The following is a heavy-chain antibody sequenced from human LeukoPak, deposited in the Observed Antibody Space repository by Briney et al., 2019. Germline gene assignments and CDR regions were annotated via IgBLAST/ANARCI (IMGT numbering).Heavy chain of an antibody. CDR1: GGSISSYY. J-gene: IGHJ5*02. D-gene: IGHD5-12*01. CDR3: ARDGRYSAGGWFDP. V-gene: IGHV4-4*07. Sequence: PSETLSLTCTVSGGSISSYYWSWIRQPAGKGLEWIGRIYTSGSTNYNPSLKSRVTMSVDTSKNQFSLKLSSVTAADTAVYYCARDGRYSAGGWFDPWSQGTLVTVSS. CDR2: IYTSGST.